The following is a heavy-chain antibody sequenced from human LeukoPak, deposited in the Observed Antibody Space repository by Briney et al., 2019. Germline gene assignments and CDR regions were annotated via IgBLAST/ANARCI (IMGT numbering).Heavy chain of an antibody. CDR2: ISSSSSYI. CDR1: GFTFSSYS. J-gene: IGHJ4*02. CDR3: ARGDDYGDQRQSY. D-gene: IGHD4-17*01. Sequence: GGSLRLSCAASGFTFSSYSMNWVRQAPGKGLEWVSSISSSSSYIYYADSVKGRFTISRDNAKNSLYLQMNSLRAEDTAVYYCARGDDYGDQRQSYWGQGTLVTVSS. V-gene: IGHV3-21*01.